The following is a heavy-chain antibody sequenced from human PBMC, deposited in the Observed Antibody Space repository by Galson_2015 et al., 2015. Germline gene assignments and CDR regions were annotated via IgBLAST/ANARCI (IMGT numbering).Heavy chain of an antibody. V-gene: IGHV7-4-1*02. CDR1: GYTFTSYA. CDR2: INTNTGNP. CDR3: ARMSVVPATYNEDI. D-gene: IGHD2-2*01. J-gene: IGHJ3*02. Sequence: SVKVSCRASGYTFTSYAMNWVRQAPGQGLEWIGWINTNTGNPTYAQGFTGRFVFSLDTSVSTAYLQVSSLKAEDIAVYYCARMSVVPATYNEDIWGQGTMVTVSS.